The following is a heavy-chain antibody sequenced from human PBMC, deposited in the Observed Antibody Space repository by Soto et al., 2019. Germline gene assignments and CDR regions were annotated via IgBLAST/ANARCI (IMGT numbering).Heavy chain of an antibody. D-gene: IGHD3-3*01. CDR2: IRSKGNNYAT. Sequence: EVQLVESGGGLVKSGGSLRLSCAASGFTFSGSALHWVRQASGKGLEWVGRIRSKGNNYATAYGASLKGRFTISRDDSKNTAYLQMNSLNTEDTAVYYCSRQASDFWSGKPQYYMDVWGKGTTVTVSS. CDR1: GFTFSGSA. CDR3: SRQASDFWSGKPQYYMDV. V-gene: IGHV3-73*01. J-gene: IGHJ6*03.